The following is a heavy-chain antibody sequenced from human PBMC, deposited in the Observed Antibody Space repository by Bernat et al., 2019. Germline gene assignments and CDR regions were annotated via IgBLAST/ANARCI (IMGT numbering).Heavy chain of an antibody. Sequence: EVQLVESGGGLVEPGGSLRLSCAGSGFTFSDAWMNWVRQAPGKGLEWVGRIKMRAGDGATDYAAPVNGRFTISRDDSKNTAYLQMNSLKTEDTDVYYCATEGFYFGAGGYWGRGTLVTVSS. J-gene: IGHJ4*01. CDR1: GFTFSDAW. CDR2: IKMRAGDGAT. V-gene: IGHV3-15*07. CDR3: ATEGFYFGAGGY. D-gene: IGHD3-10*01.